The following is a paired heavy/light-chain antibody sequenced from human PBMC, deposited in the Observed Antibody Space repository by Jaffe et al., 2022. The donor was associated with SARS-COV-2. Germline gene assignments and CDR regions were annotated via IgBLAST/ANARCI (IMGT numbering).Heavy chain of an antibody. CDR2: TRNKANSYTT. Sequence: EVQLVESGGGLVQPGGSLRLSCAASGFTFSDHYMDWVRQAPGKGLEWVARTRNKANSYTTEYAASAKGRFAISRDVSKNSLSLQMDSLKTEDTAVYYCARSSSTRDFDYWGQGTLVTVSS. CDR1: GFTFSDHY. CDR3: ARSSSTRDFDY. J-gene: IGHJ4*02. D-gene: IGHD6-6*01. V-gene: IGHV3-72*01.
Light chain of an antibody. CDR3: QQLNSYPIT. J-gene: IGKJ5*01. Sequence: DIQLTQSPSFLSASVGDRVTITCRASQGISSYLAWYQQKPGKAPNLLIYAASTLQSGVPSRFSGSGSATEFTLTISSLQPEDFATYYCQQLNSYPITFGQGTRLEIK. CDR2: AAS. CDR1: QGISSY. V-gene: IGKV1-9*01.